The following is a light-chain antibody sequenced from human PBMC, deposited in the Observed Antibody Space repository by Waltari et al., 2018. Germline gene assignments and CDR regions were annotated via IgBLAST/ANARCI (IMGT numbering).Light chain of an antibody. CDR2: WAS. CDR1: QSVLYSSNNKTY. Sequence: DIVVTQSPDPLAVSLGERATINCKSSQSVLYSSNNKTYLAWYQQKPGQPPKLLIYWASTRESGVPDRFSGSGSGTDFTLTISSLQAEDVAVYYCQQYYSTPYTFGQGTKLEIK. CDR3: QQYYSTPYT. V-gene: IGKV4-1*01. J-gene: IGKJ2*01.